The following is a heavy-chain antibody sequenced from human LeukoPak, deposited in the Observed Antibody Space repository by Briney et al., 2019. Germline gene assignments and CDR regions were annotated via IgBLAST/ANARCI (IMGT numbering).Heavy chain of an antibody. V-gene: IGHV3-30*02. CDR3: ARDFTFDC. J-gene: IGHJ4*02. Sequence: GGSLRLSCGVSGFTFSSYGMHWVRQAPGKGLEWVAYIRYDGSNRHYADSVKGRFTISRDNSKNTLYLQMNSLRVEDTAVYYCARDFTFDCWGQATVVTVSS. CDR1: GFTFSSYG. CDR2: IRYDGSNR.